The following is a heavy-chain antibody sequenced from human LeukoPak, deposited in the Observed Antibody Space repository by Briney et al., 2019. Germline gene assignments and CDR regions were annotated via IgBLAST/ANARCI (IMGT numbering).Heavy chain of an antibody. CDR3: ARDMSYDWFDP. D-gene: IGHD3-10*01. CDR1: GFTFSSYS. CDR2: ISSSSSYI. Sequence: GGSLRLSCAASGFTFSSYSMNWVRQAPGKGLEWVSSISSSSSYIYYADSVKGRFTISRDNAKNSLYLQMNSLRAEGTAVYYCARDMSYDWFDPWGQGTLVTVSS. J-gene: IGHJ5*02. V-gene: IGHV3-21*01.